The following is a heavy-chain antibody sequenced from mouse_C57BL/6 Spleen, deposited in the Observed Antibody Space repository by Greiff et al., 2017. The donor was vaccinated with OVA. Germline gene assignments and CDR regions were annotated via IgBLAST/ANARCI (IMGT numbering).Heavy chain of an antibody. J-gene: IGHJ4*01. Sequence: VHVKQSVAELVRPGASVKLSCTASGFNIKNTYMHWVKQRPEQGLEWIGRIDPANGNTTYAQKFQGKATITADTSSNTPYLQLSSLTSEDTAIYYCARGTLIGDYAMDYWGQGTSGTVSS. CDR1: GFNIKNTY. D-gene: IGHD1-1*01. V-gene: IGHV14-3*01. CDR3: ARGTLIGDYAMDY. CDR2: IDPANGNT.